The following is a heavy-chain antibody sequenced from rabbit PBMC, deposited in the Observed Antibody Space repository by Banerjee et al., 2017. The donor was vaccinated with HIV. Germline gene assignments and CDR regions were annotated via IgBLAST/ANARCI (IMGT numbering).Heavy chain of an antibody. J-gene: IGHJ4*01. D-gene: IGHD1-1*01. CDR1: GFTLSGYW. V-gene: IGHV1S45*01. CDR2: IATGSGST. Sequence: EESGGDLVKPEGSLTLTCTASGFTLSGYWICWVRQAPGKGLEWTGCIATGSGSTAYASWAKGRFTISKTSSTTVTLQMTSLTAADTATYFCARDVSSSGYHYFNLWGPGTLVTVS. CDR3: ARDVSSSGYHYFNL.